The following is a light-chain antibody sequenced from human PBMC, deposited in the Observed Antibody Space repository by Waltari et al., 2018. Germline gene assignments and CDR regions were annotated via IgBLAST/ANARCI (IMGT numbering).Light chain of an antibody. CDR3: HSRDTTSTRL. J-gene: IGLJ2*01. V-gene: IGLV3-19*01. Sequence: SSELTQDPAVSVALGLTVRITCQGARLKRFYAGWYQQRPGQATILVLYGQNNRPSGIPDRFSGSTSGNTASWTITRAQAEDEGDYFCHSRDTTSTRLFGGGTRVTV. CDR2: GQN. CDR1: RLKRFY.